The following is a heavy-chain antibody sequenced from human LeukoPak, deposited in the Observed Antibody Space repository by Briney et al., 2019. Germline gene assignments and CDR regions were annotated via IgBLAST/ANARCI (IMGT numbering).Heavy chain of an antibody. J-gene: IGHJ4*02. Sequence: GGSLRLSCVASGLPIADFAMHWVRQAPGTGLEWVSLISGDGVRTFYADSVKGRFSLSRDNSKNSLYLEMNSLRTEDAAMYYCAKESGKFDYWGQGTLVAVSS. V-gene: IGHV3-43*02. CDR2: ISGDGVRT. CDR1: GLPIADFA. CDR3: AKESGKFDY.